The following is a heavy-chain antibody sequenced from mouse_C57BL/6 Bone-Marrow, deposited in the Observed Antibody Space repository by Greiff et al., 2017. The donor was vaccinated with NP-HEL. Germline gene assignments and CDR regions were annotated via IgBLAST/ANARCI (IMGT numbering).Heavy chain of an antibody. D-gene: IGHD2-1*01. J-gene: IGHJ4*01. V-gene: IGHV1-76*01. Sequence: QVQLQQSGAELVRPGASVKLSCKASGYTFTDYYINWVQQRPGQGLEWIARIYPGSGNTYYNEKFKGKATLTAEKSSSTAYMQLSSLTSEDSAVYFGARSSYYVLYYYAMDYWGQGTSVTVSA. CDR2: IYPGSGNT. CDR1: GYTFTDYY. CDR3: ARSSYYVLYYYAMDY.